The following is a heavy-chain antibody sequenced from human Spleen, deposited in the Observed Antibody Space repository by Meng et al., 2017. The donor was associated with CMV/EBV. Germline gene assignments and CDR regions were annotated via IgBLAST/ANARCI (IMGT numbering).Heavy chain of an antibody. V-gene: IGHV3-20*04. CDR2: INWNGGRT. Sequence: GESLKISCAASGFTFEDYGMSWVRQAPGKGLEWVSGINWNGGRTGYADSVKGRFTISRDNAKNTLYLQMNSLRVEDTALYFCARENMAVAGGDCWGQGTLVTVSS. CDR1: GFTFEDYG. J-gene: IGHJ4*02. D-gene: IGHD6-19*01. CDR3: ARENMAVAGGDC.